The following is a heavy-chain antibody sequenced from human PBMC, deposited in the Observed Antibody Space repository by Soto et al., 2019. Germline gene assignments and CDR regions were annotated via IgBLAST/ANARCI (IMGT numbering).Heavy chain of an antibody. Sequence: SETLSLTCTVSGGSISSYYWSWIRQPPGKGLEWIGYIYYSGSTNYNPSLKSRVTRSVDTSKNQFSLKLSSVTAADTAVYYCARSSPYDFWSGYYPNGYYFDYWGQGTLVTVSS. CDR3: ARSSPYDFWSGYYPNGYYFDY. J-gene: IGHJ4*02. CDR1: GGSISSYY. CDR2: IYYSGST. V-gene: IGHV4-59*01. D-gene: IGHD3-3*01.